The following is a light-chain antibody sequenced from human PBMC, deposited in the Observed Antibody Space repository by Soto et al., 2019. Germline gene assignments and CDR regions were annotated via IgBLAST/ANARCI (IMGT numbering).Light chain of an antibody. J-gene: IGLJ2*01. CDR1: SSEVGSYNY. CDR3: SSYGGSNNFVV. V-gene: IGLV2-8*01. CDR2: EVN. Sequence: QSALTPPPSASGSPGQSVTISCSGTSSEVGSYNYVSWYQQHPGKAPKLMIYEVNERPSGVPDRFSGSKSGNMASLTVSGLQAEDEADYSCSSYGGSNNFVVFGGGTKLTVL.